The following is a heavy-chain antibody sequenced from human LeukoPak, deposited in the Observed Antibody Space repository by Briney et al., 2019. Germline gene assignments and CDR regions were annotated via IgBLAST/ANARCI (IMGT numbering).Heavy chain of an antibody. V-gene: IGHV1-2*02. CDR1: GYTFTDYY. CDR3: ARVGSGFGEFFNWFDP. CDR2: VNPNSGGT. Sequence: ASVKVSCKASGYTFTDYYIHWVRQAPGQGLEWMGWVNPNSGGTNYAQRLQGRVTMTRDTSISTAYMELSSLTSDDTAVYYCARVGSGFGEFFNWFDPWGQGTLVTVSS. J-gene: IGHJ5*02. D-gene: IGHD3-10*01.